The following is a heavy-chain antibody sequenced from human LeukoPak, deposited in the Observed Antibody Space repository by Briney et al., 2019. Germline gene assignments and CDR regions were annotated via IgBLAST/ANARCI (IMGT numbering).Heavy chain of an antibody. D-gene: IGHD4-17*01. CDR2: INTNTGNP. J-gene: IGHJ4*02. Sequence: ASAKVSCKAFGYTFTSNYMHWVRQAPGQGLEWMGWINTNTGNPTYAQGFTGRFVFSLDTSVSTAYLQISSLKAEDTAVYYCAKDRYEFGDGCFDYWGQGTLVTVSS. CDR3: AKDRYEFGDGCFDY. V-gene: IGHV7-4-1*02. CDR1: GYTFTSNY.